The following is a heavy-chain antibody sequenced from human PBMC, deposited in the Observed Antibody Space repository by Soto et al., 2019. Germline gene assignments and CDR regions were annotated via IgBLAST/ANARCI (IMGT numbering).Heavy chain of an antibody. CDR1: GGSISSYF. J-gene: IGHJ6*02. Sequence: SETLSLTCTVSGGSISSYFWSWIRQPPGKGLEWIGYIYYSGSTNYNPSLKSRVTISVDTYKNQFSLKLSSVTAADTAVYYCARVLSSDFWSGYRGYYGMDVWGQGTTVTVSS. CDR2: IYYSGST. V-gene: IGHV4-59*01. D-gene: IGHD3-3*01. CDR3: ARVLSSDFWSGYRGYYGMDV.